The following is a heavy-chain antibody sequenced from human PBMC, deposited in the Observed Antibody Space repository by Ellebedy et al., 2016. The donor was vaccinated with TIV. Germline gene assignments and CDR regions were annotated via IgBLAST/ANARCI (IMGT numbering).Heavy chain of an antibody. Sequence: PGGSLRLSCAASGFTFSDYYMNWIRQAPGKGLEWVSYISDLGSFTTYADSVKGRFTISRDNAKNSLYLQMNSLRAEDTAVYYCARDGVVSNYYAMDVWGQGTTVTVSS. CDR2: ISDLGSFT. J-gene: IGHJ6*02. D-gene: IGHD3-3*01. CDR1: GFTFSDYY. CDR3: ARDGVVSNYYAMDV. V-gene: IGHV3-11*06.